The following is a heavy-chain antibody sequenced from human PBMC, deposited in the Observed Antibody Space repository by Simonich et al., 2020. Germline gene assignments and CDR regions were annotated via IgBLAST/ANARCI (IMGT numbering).Heavy chain of an antibody. J-gene: IGHJ3*02. Sequence: QVQLQQWGAGLLKPSETLSLTCAVYGGSFSGYYWSWIRQPPGKGLEWIGEINHSGSNNSNPSLKSRLTISVETSKNQFSLKLSSVTAADTAVYYCARGKGWKNAFDIWGQGTMVTVSS. D-gene: IGHD1-1*01. V-gene: IGHV4-34*01. CDR3: ARGKGWKNAFDI. CDR2: INHSGSN. CDR1: GGSFSGYY.